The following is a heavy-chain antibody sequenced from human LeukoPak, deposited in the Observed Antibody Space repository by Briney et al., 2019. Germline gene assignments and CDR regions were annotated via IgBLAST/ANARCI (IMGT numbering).Heavy chain of an antibody. D-gene: IGHD6-13*01. J-gene: IGHJ6*03. V-gene: IGHV4-59*01. CDR1: GGSISSYY. Sequence: PSETLSLTCTVSGGSISSYYWSWIRQPPGKGLEWIGYIYYSGSTNYNPSLKSRVTISVDTSKNQFSLKLSSVTAADTAVYYCAREYSSSWYAMSYMDVWGQGTTVTVSS. CDR3: AREYSSSWYAMSYMDV. CDR2: IYYSGST.